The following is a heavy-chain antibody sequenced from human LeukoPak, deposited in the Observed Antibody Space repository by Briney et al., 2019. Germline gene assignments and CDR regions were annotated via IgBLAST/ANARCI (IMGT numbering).Heavy chain of an antibody. CDR3: ARLREGLYHFDH. D-gene: IGHD3-16*02. J-gene: IGHJ4*02. CDR2: IIPILGIA. Sequence: SVKVSCKAFGGTFSSYAISWVRQAPGQGLEWMGRIIPILGIANYAQKFQGRVTITADKSTSTAYMELSSLRSEDTAVYYCARLREGLYHFDHWGQGTLVSVSS. CDR1: GGTFSSYA. V-gene: IGHV1-69*04.